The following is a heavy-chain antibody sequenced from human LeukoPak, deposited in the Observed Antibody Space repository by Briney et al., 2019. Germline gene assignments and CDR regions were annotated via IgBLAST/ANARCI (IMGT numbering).Heavy chain of an antibody. J-gene: IGHJ6*02. V-gene: IGHV3-66*01. D-gene: IGHD1-14*01. Sequence: PGGSLRLSCAASGFTASSNYMSWVRQAPGKGLEWVSVIYSGGSTYYADSVKGRFTISRDNSKNTLYLQMNSLRAEDTAVYYCARIRAPRYYYYYYGMDVWGQGTTVTVSS. CDR1: GFTASSNY. CDR3: ARIRAPRYYYYYYGMDV. CDR2: IYSGGST.